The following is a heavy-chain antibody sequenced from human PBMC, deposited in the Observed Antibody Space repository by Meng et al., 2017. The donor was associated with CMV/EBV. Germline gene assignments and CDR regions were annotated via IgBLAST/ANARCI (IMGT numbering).Heavy chain of an antibody. CDR2: ISYDGTDK. D-gene: IGHD2-2*02. J-gene: IGHJ4*02. CDR1: GFTLNNHA. CDR3: ARDHGYGGSTSCYRNLDC. Sequence: GESLKISCAASGFTLNNHAMHWVRQAPGKGLEWVAVISYDGTDKYYGYSVKGRFTISRDNSKNTLYLQMNSLRAEDTAVYYCARDHGYGGSTSCYRNLDCWGQGTLVTVSS. V-gene: IGHV3-30*04.